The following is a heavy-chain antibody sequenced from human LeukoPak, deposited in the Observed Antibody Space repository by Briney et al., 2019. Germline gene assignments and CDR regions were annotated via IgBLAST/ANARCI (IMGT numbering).Heavy chain of an antibody. Sequence: SGGSLRLSCAASGFTVSSNYMSWVRQAPGKGLEWFSVIYSGGSTYYADSVKGRFTISRDNSKNTLYLQMNSLRAEDTAVYYCATPGYYYDSSGYSSVYYYYGMDVWGQGTTVTVSS. J-gene: IGHJ6*02. CDR3: ATPGYYYDSSGYSSVYYYYGMDV. CDR2: IYSGGST. V-gene: IGHV3-66*01. D-gene: IGHD3-22*01. CDR1: GFTVSSNY.